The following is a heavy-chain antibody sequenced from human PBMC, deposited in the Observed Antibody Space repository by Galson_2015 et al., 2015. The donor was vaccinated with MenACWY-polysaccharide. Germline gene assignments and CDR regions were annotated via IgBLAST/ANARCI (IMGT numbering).Heavy chain of an antibody. CDR2: IYPGDSDT. D-gene: IGHD1-7*01. J-gene: IGHJ4*02. V-gene: IGHV5-51*03. CDR1: GYMFATYW. CDR3: ASQGTAGTTFPAN. Sequence: QSGAEVKQPGESLKISCKGSGYMFATYWIGWVRQMPGKGLEWMGIIYPGDSDTRYSPSFRGQVTISVDKSTSTAYVQWSSLKASDTAMYYCASQGTAGTTFPANWGQGTLVTVSS.